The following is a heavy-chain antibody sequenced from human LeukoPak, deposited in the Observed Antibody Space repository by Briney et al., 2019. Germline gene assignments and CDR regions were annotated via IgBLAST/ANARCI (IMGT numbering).Heavy chain of an antibody. CDR3: ARDYYGSGF. V-gene: IGHV4-59*01. CDR2: IYYSGST. Sequence: PSETLSLTCTVSGGSISSYYWSWIRQPPGKGLEWIGYIYYSGSTNYNPSLKSRVTISVDTSKNQFSLKLSSVTAADTAVYYCARDYYGSGFWGQGTLVTVSS. CDR1: GGSISSYY. J-gene: IGHJ4*02. D-gene: IGHD3-10*01.